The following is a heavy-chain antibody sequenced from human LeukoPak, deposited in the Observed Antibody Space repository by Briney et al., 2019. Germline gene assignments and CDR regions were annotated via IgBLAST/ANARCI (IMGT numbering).Heavy chain of an antibody. D-gene: IGHD1-7*01. Sequence: GGSLRLSCAASGFTFGNSAMTWVRQAPGKGLEWVSVISNSGGSTYYADSVKGRFTISGDNSKNTLSLQMNGLRAEDTAVYYCAKGGWNSYFDYWGQGTLVTVSP. CDR3: AKGGWNSYFDY. V-gene: IGHV3-23*01. CDR1: GFTFGNSA. J-gene: IGHJ4*02. CDR2: ISNSGGST.